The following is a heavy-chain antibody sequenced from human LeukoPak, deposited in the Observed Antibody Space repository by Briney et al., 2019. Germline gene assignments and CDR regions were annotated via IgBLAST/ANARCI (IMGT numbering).Heavy chain of an antibody. Sequence: PGGSLRLSCAASGFTFSSYWMTWVRQAPGKGLEWVANIKGDGSEKYYVDSVKGRFTISRDSAKNSLFLQMNSLRTDDTALYYCAKDRDRLFSMDYFYGMDVWGQGTTVTVSS. CDR3: AKDRDRLFSMDYFYGMDV. V-gene: IGHV3-7*01. J-gene: IGHJ6*02. CDR1: GFTFSSYW. CDR2: IKGDGSEK. D-gene: IGHD3-10*01.